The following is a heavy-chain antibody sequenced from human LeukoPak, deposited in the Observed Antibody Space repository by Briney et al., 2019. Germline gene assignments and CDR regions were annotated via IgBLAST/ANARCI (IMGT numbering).Heavy chain of an antibody. CDR3: ARDSGNERLGVYFDY. CDR1: GGSISSSSYY. J-gene: IGHJ4*02. Sequence: PSETLSLTCTVSGGSISSSSYYWGWIRQPPGKGLEWIGRIYTTGTTNYNPSLKGRLTMSVDTSKNQFSLKLSSVTAADTAVYYCARDSGNERLGVYFDYWGQGTLVTVSS. D-gene: IGHD7-27*01. V-gene: IGHV4-39*07. CDR2: IYTTGTT.